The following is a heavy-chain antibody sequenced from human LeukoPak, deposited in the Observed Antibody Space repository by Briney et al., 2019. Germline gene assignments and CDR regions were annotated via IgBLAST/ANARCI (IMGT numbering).Heavy chain of an antibody. V-gene: IGHV1-18*01. CDR2: ISAYNSNT. J-gene: IGHJ4*02. CDR1: GYTFTSYG. CDR3: ASLITMVRGGQFDY. Sequence: ASVKLSCKASGYTFTSYGISWVRQAPGQGLEWMGWISAYNSNTNYAQKLQGRVTMATDTSTSTAYMELRSLRSDETAVYYCASLITMVRGGQFDYWGQGTLVTVSS. D-gene: IGHD3-10*01.